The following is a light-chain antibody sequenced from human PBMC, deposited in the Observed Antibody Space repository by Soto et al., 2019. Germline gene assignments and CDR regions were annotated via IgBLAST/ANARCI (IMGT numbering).Light chain of an antibody. J-gene: IGLJ3*02. CDR1: SSDVVGYNY. CDR3: SSYAASNNFYFV. Sequence: QSALTQPPSASGSPGQSVTISCTGNSSDVVGYNYVSWYQQYPGRAPKLMIYEVTKRPSGVPDRFSGSKSGNTASLTVSGLQAEDEADYYCSSYAASNNFYFVFGGGTKVTVL. CDR2: EVT. V-gene: IGLV2-8*01.